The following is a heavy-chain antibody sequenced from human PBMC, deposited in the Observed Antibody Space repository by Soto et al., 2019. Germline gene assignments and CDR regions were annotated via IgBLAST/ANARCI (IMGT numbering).Heavy chain of an antibody. D-gene: IGHD1-1*01. J-gene: IGHJ5*02. CDR3: ARAGLDNWFDT. CDR2: INHSGGT. Sequence: SETLSLTCAVSGGSFSAHYWNWIRQPPGKGLEWIGEINHSGGTNYSPSLKSRVTLSVDRSKNQFSLNLISVTAADVGIYYCARAGLDNWFDTWGQGTLVTVSS. V-gene: IGHV4-34*01. CDR1: GGSFSAHY.